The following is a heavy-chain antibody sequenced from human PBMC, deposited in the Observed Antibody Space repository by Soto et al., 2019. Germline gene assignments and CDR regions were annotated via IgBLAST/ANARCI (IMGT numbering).Heavy chain of an antibody. Sequence: QVQLQQCGAGLLKPSETLSLTCAVYGGSFSGYQWSWLRQTPGKGLEWIGEINDSGTINYNPSLKSRVTLLRDTPRKQISLKLSSVTAADSSVYYCARGLRLWVGELSRLGGYYSYMDVWGTGTTVTVYS. CDR1: GGSFSGYQ. V-gene: IGHV4-34*01. CDR2: INDSGTI. CDR3: ARGLRLWVGELSRLGGYYSYMDV. D-gene: IGHD3-10*01. J-gene: IGHJ6*03.